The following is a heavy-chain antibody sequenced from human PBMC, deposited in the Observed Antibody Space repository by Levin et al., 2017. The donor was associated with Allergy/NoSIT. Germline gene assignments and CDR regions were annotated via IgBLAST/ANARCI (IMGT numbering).Heavy chain of an antibody. CDR1: GFTFSTYW. Sequence: GGSLRLSCAASGFTFSTYWMSWVRQAPGKGLEWVANIKQDGSEKYYVDSVKGRFTISRDNAKNSLYLQMNSLRAEDTAVYYCARALNSWLGDFDYWGQGTLVTVSS. CDR3: ARALNSWLGDFDY. J-gene: IGHJ4*02. CDR2: IKQDGSEK. D-gene: IGHD6-13*01. V-gene: IGHV3-7*01.